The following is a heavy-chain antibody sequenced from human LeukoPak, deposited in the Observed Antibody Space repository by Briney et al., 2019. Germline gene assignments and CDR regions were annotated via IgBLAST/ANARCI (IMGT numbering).Heavy chain of an antibody. V-gene: IGHV1-8*01. Sequence: ASMKVSCKASGYTFTSDDIDWVRHAPGQGLEWMGWMNPNSGNTGYAQKFQGKVTMTRNTSISTAYMELSSLRSEDTAVYYCARWVARNNKFDYWGQGTLVSVSS. D-gene: IGHD1-14*01. J-gene: IGHJ4*02. CDR1: GYTFTSDD. CDR2: MNPNSGNT. CDR3: ARWVARNNKFDY.